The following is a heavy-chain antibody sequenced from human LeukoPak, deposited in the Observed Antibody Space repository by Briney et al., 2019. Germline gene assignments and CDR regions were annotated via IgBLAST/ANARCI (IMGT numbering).Heavy chain of an antibody. CDR2: IIPILGIA. CDR1: GYTFTSYG. CDR3: ARAGLQTFDY. V-gene: IGHV1-69*04. J-gene: IGHJ4*02. D-gene: IGHD1-1*01. Sequence: ASVKVSCKASGYTFTSYGISWVRQAPGQGLEWMGRIIPILGIANYAQKFQGRVTITADKSTSTAYMELSSLRSEDTAVYYCARAGLQTFDYWGQGTLVTVSS.